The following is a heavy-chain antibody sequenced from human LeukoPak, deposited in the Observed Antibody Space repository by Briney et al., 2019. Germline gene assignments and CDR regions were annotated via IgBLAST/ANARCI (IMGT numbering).Heavy chain of an antibody. D-gene: IGHD6-6*01. CDR3: ARGEVAALDY. V-gene: IGHV4-34*01. CDR2: INHSGST. CDR1: GGSFSGYY. Sequence: SETLSLTCAVYGGSFSGYYWSWIRQPPGKGLEWIGEINHSGSTNYNPSLKSRVTISVDTSKNQFSLKPSSVTAADTAVYYCARGEVAALDYWGQGTLVTVSS. J-gene: IGHJ4*02.